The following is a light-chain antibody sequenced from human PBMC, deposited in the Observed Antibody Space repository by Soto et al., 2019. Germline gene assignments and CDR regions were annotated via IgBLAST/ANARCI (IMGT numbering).Light chain of an antibody. J-gene: IGKJ1*01. Sequence: DIQMTQSPSSLSASVGDRVTITCRASQSISSYLNWYQQKPGKAPKLLIYAASSLQSGVPSRFSGSGSGKDFTLTITSLQPEDFANYYCQQTYSIPQWNFGKGTKVDIX. CDR3: QQTYSIPQWN. CDR2: AAS. V-gene: IGKV1-39*01. CDR1: QSISSY.